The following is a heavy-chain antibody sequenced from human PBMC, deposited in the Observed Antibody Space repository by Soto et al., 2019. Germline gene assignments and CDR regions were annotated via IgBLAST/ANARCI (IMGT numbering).Heavy chain of an antibody. CDR3: ARVDRIVGHLDY. J-gene: IGHJ4*02. D-gene: IGHD2-21*01. CDR2: IYYSGST. CDR1: GDSINSDGHF. V-gene: IGHV4-31*03. Sequence: SETLSLTCTVSGDSINSDGHFWTWIRQHTGKGLEWIGNIYYSGSTRYNPSLKSRISISLDTSKSQFSLRLNSVTAADTALYYCARVDRIVGHLDYWGQGTLVTVSS.